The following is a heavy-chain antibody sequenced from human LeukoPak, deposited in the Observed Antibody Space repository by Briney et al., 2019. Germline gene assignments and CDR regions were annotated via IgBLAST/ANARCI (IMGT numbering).Heavy chain of an antibody. D-gene: IGHD6-13*01. CDR1: GFTFSSYG. J-gene: IGHJ5*02. Sequence: PGGSLRLSCAASGFTFSSYGMHWVRQAPGKGLEWVAVIWYDGSNKYYADSVKGRFTISRDNSKNTLYLQMNSLRAEDTAVYYCAKVYSSWSALQNWFDPWGQGTLVTVTS. CDR2: IWYDGSNK. V-gene: IGHV3-33*06. CDR3: AKVYSSWSALQNWFDP.